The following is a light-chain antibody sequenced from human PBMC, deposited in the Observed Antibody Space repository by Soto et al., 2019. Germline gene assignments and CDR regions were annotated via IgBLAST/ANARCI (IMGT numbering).Light chain of an antibody. Sequence: RMTQSPSSLSASTGDRGTITCRASQDVGKWLAWYQQKPGKAPTLLIHGASSLQSGVPSRYSGSGSGTDFTLTISSLQPDDFATYYCQQANSFPITFGQGTRLEI. V-gene: IGKV1-12*01. CDR3: QQANSFPIT. CDR1: QDVGKW. CDR2: GAS. J-gene: IGKJ5*01.